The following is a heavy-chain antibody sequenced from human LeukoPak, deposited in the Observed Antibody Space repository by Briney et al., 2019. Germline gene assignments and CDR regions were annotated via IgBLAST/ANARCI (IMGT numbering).Heavy chain of an antibody. CDR1: GYTFTNYY. D-gene: IGHD4-11*01. CDR2: TNVGNDYT. CDR3: ARDDFSTYPGLNYFDY. J-gene: IGHJ4*02. V-gene: IGHV1-3*01. Sequence: EASVKVSCKTSGYTFTNYYIHWVRQAPGQRLEWMGWTNVGNDYTESSQKFQDRLTITSDTTATTVYMELSSLRSEDTAVYYCARDDFSTYPGLNYFDYWGQGSLVTVSS.